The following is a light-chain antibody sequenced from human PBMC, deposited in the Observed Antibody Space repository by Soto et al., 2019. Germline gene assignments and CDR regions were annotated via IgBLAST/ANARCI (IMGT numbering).Light chain of an antibody. J-gene: IGLJ2*01. CDR2: EGS. CDR3: CSYAGSSTSLVV. V-gene: IGLV2-23*01. Sequence: QSALTQPASVSGSPGQSITISCTGTSSDVGSYNLVSWYQQHPGKAPKLMIYEGSKRPSGVSNRFSGSKSGNTASLTIAGLQAEDEADYYCCSYAGSSTSLVVFGGGTKLPVL. CDR1: SSDVGSYNL.